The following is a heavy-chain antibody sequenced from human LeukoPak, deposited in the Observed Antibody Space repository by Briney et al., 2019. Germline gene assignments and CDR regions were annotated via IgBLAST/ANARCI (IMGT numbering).Heavy chain of an antibody. Sequence: GGSLRLSCAASGFTFSSYGMHWVRQAPGKGLEWVAFIRYDGSNKYYADSVKGRFTISRDNSKNTLYLQMNSLRAEDTAVYYCAKEEGYYYDSGGYYVEYFQHWGQGTLVTVSS. CDR3: AKEEGYYYDSGGYYVEYFQH. CDR1: GFTFSSYG. CDR2: IRYDGSNK. D-gene: IGHD3-22*01. V-gene: IGHV3-30*02. J-gene: IGHJ1*01.